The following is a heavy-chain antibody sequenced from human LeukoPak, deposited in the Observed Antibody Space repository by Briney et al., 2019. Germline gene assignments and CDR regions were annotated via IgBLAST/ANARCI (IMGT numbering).Heavy chain of an antibody. CDR2: INHSGST. J-gene: IGHJ5*02. Sequence: SETLSFTCAVYGGSFNNYYWNWIRQPPGKGLEWIGEINHSGSTKYNPSLKSRLTISVDTSKNQFSLKVTSVTAADTAVYYCASSSSTDPQLDPWGQGTLVTVSS. V-gene: IGHV4-34*01. D-gene: IGHD4-11*01. CDR1: GGSFNNYY. CDR3: ASSSSTDPQLDP.